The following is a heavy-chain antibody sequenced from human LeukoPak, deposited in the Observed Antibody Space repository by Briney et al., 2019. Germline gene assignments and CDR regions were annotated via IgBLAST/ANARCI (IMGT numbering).Heavy chain of an antibody. D-gene: IGHD6-13*01. J-gene: IGHJ4*02. CDR2: ISSSGSTI. CDR1: GFTFSSYE. V-gene: IGHV3-48*03. CDR3: AKSWDSSSWYYFDY. Sequence: GSLRLSCAASGFTFSSYEMNWVRQAPGKGLEWVSYISSSGSTIYYADSVKGRFTISRDNSKNTLYLQMNSLRAEDTAVYYCAKSWDSSSWYYFDYWGQGTLVTVSS.